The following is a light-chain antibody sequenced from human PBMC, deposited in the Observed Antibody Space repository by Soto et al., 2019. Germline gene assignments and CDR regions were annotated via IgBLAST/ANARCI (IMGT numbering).Light chain of an antibody. CDR2: LNSDGSH. J-gene: IGLJ2*01. Sequence: QSVLTQSPSASASLGASVKLTCTLSSGHNSYVIAWHQQQPEKGPRYLMKLNSDGSHSKGDGIPDRFSGSSSGAERYLTISSLQSEDEADYYCQTWGTGIQLFGGGTKVTVL. V-gene: IGLV4-69*01. CDR1: SGHNSYV. CDR3: QTWGTGIQL.